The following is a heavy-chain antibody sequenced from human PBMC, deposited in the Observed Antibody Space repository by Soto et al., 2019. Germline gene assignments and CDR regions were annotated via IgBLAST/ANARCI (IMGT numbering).Heavy chain of an antibody. V-gene: IGHV1-3*01. CDR2: INAGNGNT. D-gene: IGHD3-10*01. J-gene: IGHJ4*02. Sequence: QVQLVQSGAEVKKPGASVKVSCKASGYTFTSYAMHWVRQAPGQRLEWMGWINAGNGNTKYSQKFQGRVTITRDTSASTAYMELSSLRSEDTAVYYCASELVELLWFGESRLVDYWGQGTLVTVSS. CDR1: GYTFTSYA. CDR3: ASELVELLWFGESRLVDY.